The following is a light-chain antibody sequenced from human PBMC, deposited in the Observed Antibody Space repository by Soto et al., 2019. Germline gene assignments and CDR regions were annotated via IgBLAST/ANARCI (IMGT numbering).Light chain of an antibody. CDR2: GAS. Sequence: EIVLTQAPGTLSWSPGERATLYCRASQSVGINYLAWYQQKPGQAPRVLIYGASSRATGIPDRCSGSGSGADITLTISRLEPEDFAVYYCQQYSTSPFTFRPGTKVDI. CDR1: QSVGINY. J-gene: IGKJ3*01. CDR3: QQYSTSPFT. V-gene: IGKV3-20*01.